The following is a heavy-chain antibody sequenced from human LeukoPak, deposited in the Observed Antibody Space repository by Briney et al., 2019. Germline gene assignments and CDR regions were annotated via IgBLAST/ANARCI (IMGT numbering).Heavy chain of an antibody. CDR2: ITSSSSYI. CDR1: GFTFSSYS. Sequence: GGSLRLSCAASGFTFSSYSMNWVRQAPGKGLEWVSSITSSSSYIYYADSVKGRFTISRHNDKNSLYLQLNSLRAEDTAVYYCVRLYDDYTNGHFDSWGQGTLVTVSS. J-gene: IGHJ4*02. CDR3: VRLYDDYTNGHFDS. D-gene: IGHD4-11*01. V-gene: IGHV3-21*01.